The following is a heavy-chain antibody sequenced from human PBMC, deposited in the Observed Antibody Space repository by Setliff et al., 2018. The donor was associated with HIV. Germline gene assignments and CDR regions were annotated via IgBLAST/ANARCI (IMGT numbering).Heavy chain of an antibody. D-gene: IGHD3-3*01. Sequence: LSLTCAVYGGSFSGYYWSWIRQPPGKGLEWIGEINHDRTTNYNPSLKSRVTISVDTSKNQFSLTLNSVTATDTAVYYCARGSRQLTIFGVVFKTNYYFMDVWGKGTAVTVSS. CDR1: GGSFSGYY. J-gene: IGHJ6*03. CDR3: ARGSRQLTIFGVVFKTNYYFMDV. CDR2: INHDRTT. V-gene: IGHV4-34*01.